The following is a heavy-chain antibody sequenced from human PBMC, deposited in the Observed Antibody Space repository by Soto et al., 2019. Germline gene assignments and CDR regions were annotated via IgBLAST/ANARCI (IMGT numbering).Heavy chain of an antibody. CDR2: IWYDGSNK. CDR3: ARDAQQLANYGMDV. D-gene: IGHD6-13*01. V-gene: IGHV3-33*01. J-gene: IGHJ6*02. Sequence: PGGSLRLSCAASGFTFGSYGMHWVRQAPGKGLEWVAVIWYDGSNKYYADSVKGRFTISRDNSKNTLYLQMNSLGAEDTAVYYCARDAQQLANYGMDVWGQGTTVTVSS. CDR1: GFTFGSYG.